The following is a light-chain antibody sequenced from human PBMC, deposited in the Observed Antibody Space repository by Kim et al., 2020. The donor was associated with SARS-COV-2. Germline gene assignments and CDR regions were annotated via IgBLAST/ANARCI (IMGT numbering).Light chain of an antibody. V-gene: IGKV1-5*03. CDR2: QAS. J-gene: IGKJ2*01. CDR1: EYISIW. Sequence: SASVGDTVTITCRASEYISIWLAWYQQKPGKARKLLIYQASNLESGVPARFSGSGSGTEFTLTINSLQPDDFGTYYCQRSGTYYRTFGQGTKLEI. CDR3: QRSGTYYRT.